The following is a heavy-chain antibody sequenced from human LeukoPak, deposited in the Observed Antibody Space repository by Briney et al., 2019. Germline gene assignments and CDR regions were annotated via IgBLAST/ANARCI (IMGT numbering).Heavy chain of an antibody. D-gene: IGHD3-10*01. J-gene: IGHJ6*03. V-gene: IGHV3-21*04. CDR2: ISTSSSYI. CDR1: GFTFSSYS. CDR3: AKSAVSSRNYMDV. Sequence: GGSLRLSCAASGFTFSSYSMNWVRQAPGKGLEWVSSISTSSSYIYYADSVKGRFTISRDNSKNSLYLQMNSLRAEDTALYYCAKSAVSSRNYMDVWGKGTTVTVSS.